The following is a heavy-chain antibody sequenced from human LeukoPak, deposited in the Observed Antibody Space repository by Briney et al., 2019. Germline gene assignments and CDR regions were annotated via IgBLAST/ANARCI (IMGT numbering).Heavy chain of an antibody. CDR2: IYARGNS. CDR1: GDSISSATYY. Sequence: SESLSLTRTVSGDSISSATYYWSSIRQPAGKGLELIGRIYARGNSNSNAPLKSRVTISIDTTKNQLCLRLSSVIPTARAVFSCAGTRIYLSDGRYYNCFGTWGEGDLATLS. J-gene: IGHJ5*02. V-gene: IGHV4-61*02. D-gene: IGHD2-15*01. CDR3: AGTRIYLSDGRYYNCFGT.